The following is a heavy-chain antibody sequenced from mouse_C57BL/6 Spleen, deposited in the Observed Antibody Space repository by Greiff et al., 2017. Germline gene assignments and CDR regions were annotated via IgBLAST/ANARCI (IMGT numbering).Heavy chain of an antibody. CDR3: ASLYGDFDY. D-gene: IGHD1-1*01. Sequence: VKLVESGPGLVQPSQSLSITCTVSGFSLTSYGVHWVRQSPGKGLEWLGVIWRGGSTDYNAAFISRLSISKDNSKSQVFFKMNSLQADDTAIYYCASLYGDFDYWGQGTTLTVSS. V-gene: IGHV2-2*01. CDR1: GFSLTSYG. CDR2: IWRGGST. J-gene: IGHJ2*01.